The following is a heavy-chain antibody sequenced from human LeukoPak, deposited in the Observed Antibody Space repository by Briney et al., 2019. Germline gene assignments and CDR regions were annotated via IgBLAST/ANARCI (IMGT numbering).Heavy chain of an antibody. CDR3: ARERTRSGTPFYFDY. CDR2: IYTNENT. CDR1: GGSISNDF. Sequence: SGTLSLTCTVSGGSISNDFWSWIRQPAGKELEWIGRIYTNENTNYNPSLKSRVTMSVDTSENQFSLRLNSVAAADTAVYYCARERTRSGTPFYFDYWSQGTLVTVSS. V-gene: IGHV4-4*07. J-gene: IGHJ4*02. D-gene: IGHD3-10*01.